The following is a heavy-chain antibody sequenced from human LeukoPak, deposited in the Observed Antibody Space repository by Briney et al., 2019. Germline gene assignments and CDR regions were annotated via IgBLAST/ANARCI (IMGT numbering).Heavy chain of an antibody. CDR1: GGSISNYY. V-gene: IGHV4-4*07. Sequence: PSETLSLTCTVSGGSISNYYWSWIRQPAGMGLEWIGRIYASGSTNYNPSLKSRVTMSVDTSNNQFSLNLSSVTAADTAVYYCAKDRAGYSSGGGFDYWGQGTLVTVSS. CDR3: AKDRAGYSSGGGFDY. J-gene: IGHJ4*02. D-gene: IGHD6-19*01. CDR2: IYASGST.